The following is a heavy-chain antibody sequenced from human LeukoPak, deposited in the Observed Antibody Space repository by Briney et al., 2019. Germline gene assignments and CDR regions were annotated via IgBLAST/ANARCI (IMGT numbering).Heavy chain of an antibody. CDR3: XTXXTXXXXXYXFDY. V-gene: IGHV3-49*04. J-gene: IGHJ4*02. Sequence: CTXSXFTFGDFALGWVRQSLGEGLEWVGFIRSKAYGGTTEYAASVKGRFTISRDDSKSITYLQMNSLKSEDTTVYXXXTXXTXXXXXYXFDYWGQGALVTVSS. CDR1: XFTFGDFA. CDR2: IRSKAYGGTT.